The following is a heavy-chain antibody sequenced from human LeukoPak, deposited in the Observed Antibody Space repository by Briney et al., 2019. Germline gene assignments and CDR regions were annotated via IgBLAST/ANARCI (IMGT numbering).Heavy chain of an antibody. CDR2: ISGSGCTT. J-gene: IGHJ4*02. CDR1: GFTFTTFA. D-gene: IGHD4-23*01. V-gene: IGHV3-23*01. CDR3: AVLRGGGNCLSDD. Sequence: GGSLRLSCAASGFTFTTFAMNWVRQAPGKGLEWVSVISGSGCTTHYADSVKGRFTISRDNSKNSLYLQMNSLRAEDTAVYYFAVLRGGGNCLSDDWGQGTLVTVSS.